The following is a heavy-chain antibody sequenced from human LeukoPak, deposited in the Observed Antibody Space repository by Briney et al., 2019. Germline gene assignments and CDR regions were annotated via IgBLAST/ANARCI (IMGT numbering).Heavy chain of an antibody. CDR3: ARDFEAAGFDY. CDR2: ISTSRSIT. Sequence: KSGGSLRLSCTASGFTFGDYAMSWFRQAPGKGLEWVSYISTSRSITNYADSVKGRFTISRDNAKNSLYLQMHSLTAEDTAVYYCARDFEAAGFDYWGQGTLVTVSS. CDR1: GFTFGDYA. V-gene: IGHV3-11*06. D-gene: IGHD6-19*01. J-gene: IGHJ4*02.